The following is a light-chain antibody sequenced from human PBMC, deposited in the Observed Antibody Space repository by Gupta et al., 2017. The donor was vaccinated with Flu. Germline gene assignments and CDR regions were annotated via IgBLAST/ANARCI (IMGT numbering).Light chain of an antibody. CDR2: GAS. CDR3: QHFNSSPYS. Sequence: ERATLSCRASQSVSSNYFAWYQQKPGQAPRLRIYGASNRATGIPDRFSGSGSGTDFTLTIRRLEPEDSAVYYCQHFNSSPYSFGQGTKLEIK. V-gene: IGKV3-20*01. CDR1: QSVSSNY. J-gene: IGKJ2*03.